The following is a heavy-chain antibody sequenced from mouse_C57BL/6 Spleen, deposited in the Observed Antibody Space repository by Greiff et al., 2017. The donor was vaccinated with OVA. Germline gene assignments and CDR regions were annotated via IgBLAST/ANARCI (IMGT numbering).Heavy chain of an antibody. CDR2: ISPGDGDT. D-gene: IGHD2-1*01. CDR1: GYAFSRSW. Sequence: VQLQQSGPELVTPGASVKISCKASGYAFSRSWMNWVKPRPGKGLAWIGRISPGDGDTNYTGKFTGKATLTADQSSSTADMQLSSLTSEDSAVYVCARSGGNYPYYYAMDYWGQGTSVTVSS. J-gene: IGHJ4*01. CDR3: ARSGGNYPYYYAMDY. V-gene: IGHV1-82*01.